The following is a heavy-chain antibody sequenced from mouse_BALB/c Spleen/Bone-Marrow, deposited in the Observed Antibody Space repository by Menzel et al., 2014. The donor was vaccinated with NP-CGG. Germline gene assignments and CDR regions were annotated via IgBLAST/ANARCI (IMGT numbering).Heavy chain of an antibody. V-gene: IGHV14-4*02. CDR2: IDPENGDT. Sequence: VQLQQSGAELVRSGASVKLSCTASGFNIKDYYMHWVKQRPEQGLEWIGWIDPENGDTEYAPKFQGKATMTADTSSNTAYLQLSSLTSEDTAVYYCNRYDWYFVVWGAGTTVTVSS. CDR3: NRYDWYFVV. J-gene: IGHJ1*01. CDR1: GFNIKDYY. D-gene: IGHD2-14*01.